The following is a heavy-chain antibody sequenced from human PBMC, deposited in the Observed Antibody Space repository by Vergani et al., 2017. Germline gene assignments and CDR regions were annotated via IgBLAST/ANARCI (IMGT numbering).Heavy chain of an antibody. V-gene: IGHV3-30*03. J-gene: IGHJ6*03. Sequence: VQLLESGGGLVQPGGSLRLSCAASGFTFSSYGMHWVRQAPGKGLEWVAVVSYDGSNQYYADSVKGRFTISRDNSKNTLYLQMNSLRAEDTAVYYCARDPGYSYGYSDYYYYYMDVWGKGTTVTVSS. CDR1: GFTFSSYG. D-gene: IGHD5-18*01. CDR3: ARDPGYSYGYSDYYYYYMDV. CDR2: VSYDGSNQ.